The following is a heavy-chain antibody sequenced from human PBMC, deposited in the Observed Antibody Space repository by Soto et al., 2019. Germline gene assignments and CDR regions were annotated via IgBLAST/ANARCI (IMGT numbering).Heavy chain of an antibody. CDR3: ARGSDYYDSSGTPTGWFDP. J-gene: IGHJ5*02. CDR2: INAGNGNT. Sequence: QVQLVQSGAEVKKPGASVKVSCKASGYTFTSYAMHWVRQAPGQRLEWMGWINAGNGNTKYSQKFQGRVTITRDTSASTAYRELSSLRSEDTAVYYCARGSDYYDSSGTPTGWFDPWGQGTLVTVSS. V-gene: IGHV1-3*01. CDR1: GYTFTSYA. D-gene: IGHD3-22*01.